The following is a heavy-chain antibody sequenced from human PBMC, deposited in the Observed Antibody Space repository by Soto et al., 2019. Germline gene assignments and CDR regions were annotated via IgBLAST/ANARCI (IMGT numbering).Heavy chain of an antibody. Sequence: GGSLRLSCAASEFTFSNYAMHWVRQAPGKGLQWLAVISYDGNNKYYADSVEGRFTISRDNSKNTVYLQMNSLRLEDTAVYYCAKGPSYSDSYFDHWGQGTLVTVSS. CDR2: ISYDGNNK. CDR3: AKGPSYSDSYFDH. CDR1: EFTFSNYA. D-gene: IGHD4-17*01. J-gene: IGHJ4*02. V-gene: IGHV3-30*18.